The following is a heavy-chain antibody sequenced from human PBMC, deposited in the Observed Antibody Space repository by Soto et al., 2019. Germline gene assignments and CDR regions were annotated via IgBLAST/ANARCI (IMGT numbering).Heavy chain of an antibody. V-gene: IGHV4-30-4*01. D-gene: IGHD1-26*01. J-gene: IGHJ5*02. CDR2: IYYTGSA. CDR3: ASGGSSNWFDP. Sequence: VQLQESGPGLVKPSQTLSLTCPVSSGSISSADYYWSWIRQPPGKGLEWIGYIYYTGSAYYNPSLKSRVTMSVDTSKNQFSLKVTSVTAADTAVYYCASGGSSNWFDPWGQGTLVTVSS. CDR1: SGSISSADYY.